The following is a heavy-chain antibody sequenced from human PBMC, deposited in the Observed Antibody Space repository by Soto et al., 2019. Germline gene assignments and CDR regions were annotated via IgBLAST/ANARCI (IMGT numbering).Heavy chain of an antibody. CDR2: ISGSGVST. CDR1: GFTFSNYA. J-gene: IGHJ4*02. CDR3: AKDRGLYDSSGYHDY. V-gene: IGHV3-23*01. Sequence: GGSLRLSCAASGFTFSNYAMSWVRQAPGKGLEWVSAISGSGVSTYYADSVKGRFTISRDKSKNTLYLQMNSLRAEDTAVYYCAKDRGLYDSSGYHDYWGQGTLVTVSS. D-gene: IGHD3-22*01.